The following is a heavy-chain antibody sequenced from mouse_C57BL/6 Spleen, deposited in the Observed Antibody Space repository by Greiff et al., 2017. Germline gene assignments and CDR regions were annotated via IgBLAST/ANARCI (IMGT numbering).Heavy chain of an antibody. J-gene: IGHJ3*01. CDR2: IYPGDGDT. D-gene: IGHD2-4*01. V-gene: IGHV1-82*01. Sequence: VQGVESGPELVKPGASVKISCKASGYAFSSSWMNWVKQRPGKGLEWIGRIYPGDGDTNYNGKFKGKATLTADKSSSTAYMQLSSLTSEDSAVYFCAREGDYDGFAYWGQGTLVTVSA. CDR3: AREGDYDGFAY. CDR1: GYAFSSSW.